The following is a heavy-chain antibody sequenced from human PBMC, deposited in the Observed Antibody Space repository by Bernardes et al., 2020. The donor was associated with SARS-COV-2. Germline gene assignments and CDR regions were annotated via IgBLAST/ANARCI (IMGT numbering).Heavy chain of an antibody. D-gene: IGHD3-10*01. Sequence: GSLRLSCAAPGFTFRGYGMQWVRQAPGKGLEWVAVISFDGDKEYYADSVQGRFTISRDNSKNMLYLQMNSLRAEDTAVYFCAKWTFRGVIADAFDLWGQGTMVTVSS. CDR1: GFTFRGYG. V-gene: IGHV3-30*18. CDR3: AKWTFRGVIADAFDL. CDR2: ISFDGDKE. J-gene: IGHJ3*01.